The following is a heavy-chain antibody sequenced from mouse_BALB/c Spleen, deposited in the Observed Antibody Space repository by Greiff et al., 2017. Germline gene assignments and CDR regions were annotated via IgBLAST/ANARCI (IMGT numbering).Heavy chain of an antibody. J-gene: IGHJ4*01. CDR2: ISYSGST. V-gene: IGHV3-2*02. CDR1: GYSITSDYA. D-gene: IGHD1-2*01. CDR3: ARAGGITTAPYYYAMDY. Sequence: EVKLQESGPGLVKPSQSLSLTCTVTGYSITSDYAWNWIRQFPGNKLEWMGYISYSGSTSYNPSLKSRISITRDTSKNQFFLQLNSVTTEDTATYYCARAGGITTAPYYYAMDYWGQGTSVTVSS.